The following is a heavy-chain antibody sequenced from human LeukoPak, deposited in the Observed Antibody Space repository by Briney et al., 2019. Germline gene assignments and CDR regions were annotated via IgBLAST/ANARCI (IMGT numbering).Heavy chain of an antibody. J-gene: IGHJ4*02. CDR1: GFTFSSYG. CDR3: ARAGFSVAVAY. CDR2: ISGSGGST. D-gene: IGHD6-19*01. Sequence: TGGSLRLSCAASGFTFSSYGMSWVRQAPGKGLEWVSAISGSGGSTYYADSVKGRFTISRDNAKNTLYLQMNSLRAEDTAVYYCARAGFSVAVAYWGQGTLVTVSS. V-gene: IGHV3-23*01.